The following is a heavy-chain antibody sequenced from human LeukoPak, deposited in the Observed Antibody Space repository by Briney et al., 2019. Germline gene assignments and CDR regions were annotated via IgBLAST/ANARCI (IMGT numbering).Heavy chain of an antibody. CDR3: ARDLSALGMANYYFDF. J-gene: IGHJ4*02. Sequence: ASVTVSCKASGYTFTGYYMHWVRQAPGQGLEWMGWINPNSGGTNYAQKFQGRVIMTRDTSISTAYMELSRLRSDDTAVYYCARDLSALGMANYYFDFWGQGTLVTVSS. CDR1: GYTFTGYY. D-gene: IGHD7-27*01. CDR2: INPNSGGT. V-gene: IGHV1-2*02.